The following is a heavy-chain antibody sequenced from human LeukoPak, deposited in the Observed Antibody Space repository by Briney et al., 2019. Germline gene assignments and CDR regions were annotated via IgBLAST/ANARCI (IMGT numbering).Heavy chain of an antibody. D-gene: IGHD4-17*01. CDR2: IYYSGST. CDR3: ARDRASTVTTYDAFDI. V-gene: IGHV4-61*01. Sequence: SETLSLTCTVSGGSVSSGSDYWSWIRQPPGKGLEWIGYIYYSGSTNYNPSLKSRVTISVDTSKNQFSLKLSSVTAADTAVYYCARDRASTVTTYDAFDIWGQGTMVTVSS. CDR1: GGSVSSGSDY. J-gene: IGHJ3*02.